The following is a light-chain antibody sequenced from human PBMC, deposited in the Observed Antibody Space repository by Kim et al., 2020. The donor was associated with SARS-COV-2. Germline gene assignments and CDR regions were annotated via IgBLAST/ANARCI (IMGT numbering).Light chain of an antibody. Sequence: EIVLTQSPGTLSLSPGERATLSCRASQRVSSSYLAWYQQKPGQAPRLLIYGASSRATGIPDRFSGSGSGTDFTLTISRLEPEVFAVYYCQQYGRSPRSFGQGTKLEI. CDR3: QQYGRSPRS. V-gene: IGKV3-20*01. CDR2: GAS. CDR1: QRVSSSY. J-gene: IGKJ2*01.